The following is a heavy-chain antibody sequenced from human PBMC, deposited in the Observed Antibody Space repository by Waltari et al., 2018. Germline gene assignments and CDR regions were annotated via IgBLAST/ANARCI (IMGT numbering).Heavy chain of an antibody. Sequence: DVQLVESGGGLVQPGGSLRLSCAASGFTFSTYWMPWVRQAPGKGLVVVSRVRMDGTTTDYADSVKGRFTISRDNAKNTLYLQMNSLRTEDTAVYYCAKVGILAGYNYGIGVWGQGTTVTVSS. J-gene: IGHJ6*02. V-gene: IGHV3-74*01. CDR1: GFTFSTYW. CDR3: AKVGILAGYNYGIGV. CDR2: VRMDGTTT. D-gene: IGHD3-9*01.